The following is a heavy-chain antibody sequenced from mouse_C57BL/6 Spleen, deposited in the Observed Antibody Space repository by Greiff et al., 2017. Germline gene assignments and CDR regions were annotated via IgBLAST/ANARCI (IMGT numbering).Heavy chain of an antibody. CDR2: INPSSGYT. CDR3: SRGFRGSSYDYAMDY. V-gene: IGHV1-7*01. CDR1: GYTFTSYW. J-gene: IGHJ4*01. D-gene: IGHD1-1*01. Sequence: VQLQESGAELAKPGASVKLSCKASGYTFTSYWMHWVKQRPGQGLEWIGYINPSSGYTKYKQKFKDKATLTADKSSSTAYMQLSSLTYEDSAVYYCSRGFRGSSYDYAMDYWGQGTSVTVSS.